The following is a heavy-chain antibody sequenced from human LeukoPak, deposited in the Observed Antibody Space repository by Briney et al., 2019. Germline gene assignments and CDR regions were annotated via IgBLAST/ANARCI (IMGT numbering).Heavy chain of an antibody. CDR1: GGSISSSSDY. CDR2: IYYHENT. J-gene: IGHJ4*02. Sequence: PSETLSLTCTVSGGSISSSSDYWGWIRQAPGKGLEWIGSIYYHENTYYNSSLKSRVTISVDTSKNQFSLKLNSVTAADTAVYFCARGAYSAAYWKHFDYWGQGTLVTVSS. V-gene: IGHV4-39*01. D-gene: IGHD1-1*01. CDR3: ARGAYSAAYWKHFDY.